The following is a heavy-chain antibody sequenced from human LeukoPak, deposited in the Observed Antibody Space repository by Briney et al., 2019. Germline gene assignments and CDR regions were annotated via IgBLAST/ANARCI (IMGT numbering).Heavy chain of an antibody. CDR2: IYSGGST. Sequence: PGGSLRLSCAASGFTFSSYWMHWVRQAPGKGLEWVSVIYSGGSTYYADSVKGRFTISRDNSKNTLYLQMNSLRAEDTAVYYCAREVFSPGAAREEGIDYWGQGTLVTVSS. CDR3: AREVFSPGAAREEGIDY. CDR1: GFTFSSYW. V-gene: IGHV3-66*01. J-gene: IGHJ4*02. D-gene: IGHD1-26*01.